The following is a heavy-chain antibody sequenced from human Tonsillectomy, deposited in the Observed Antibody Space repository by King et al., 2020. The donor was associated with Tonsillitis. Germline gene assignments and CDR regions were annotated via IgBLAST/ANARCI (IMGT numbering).Heavy chain of an antibody. D-gene: IGHD1-14*01. CDR2: ISYDGWNE. V-gene: IGHV3-30*09. CDR3: AREFEETRGVYAFDI. CDR1: GFTFSSYA. J-gene: IGHJ3*02. Sequence: VQLVESGGGVVQPGRSLRLSCAASGFTFSSYAMHWVRQAPGKGLECVASISYDGWNEYYADSVKGRFAISRDISKNILYLQMNSLTDEDTAVYYCAREFEETRGVYAFDIWGQGTMVTVSS.